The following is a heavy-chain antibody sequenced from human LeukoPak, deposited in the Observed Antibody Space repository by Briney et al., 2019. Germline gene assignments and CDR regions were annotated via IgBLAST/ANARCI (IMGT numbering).Heavy chain of an antibody. V-gene: IGHV5-51*01. Sequence: GESLKISCKGSGYSFTSYWIGWVRPMPGKGLEWMGIIYPGDSDTRYSPSFQGQVTISADKSISTAYLQWSSLKASDTAMYYCARRVYSSSWYWYFDLWGCGTLVTVSS. CDR1: GYSFTSYW. J-gene: IGHJ2*01. D-gene: IGHD6-13*01. CDR3: ARRVYSSSWYWYFDL. CDR2: IYPGDSDT.